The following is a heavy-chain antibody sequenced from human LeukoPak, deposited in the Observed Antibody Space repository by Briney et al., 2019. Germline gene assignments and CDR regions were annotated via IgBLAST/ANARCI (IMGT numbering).Heavy chain of an antibody. CDR3: VKDVCTSPRCLLYSDS. CDR2: ISGFNT. D-gene: IGHD2-2*01. J-gene: IGHJ4*02. V-gene: IGHV3-23*01. CDR1: GFAFNNYA. Sequence: GGSLRLSCGTSGFAFNNYAMNWVRQPPGKGLEWVSGISGFNTYYADSVNGRFTISRDNSKNVLYLQMNRLRVEDTAVYYCVKDVCTSPRCLLYSDSWGQGALVTVSS.